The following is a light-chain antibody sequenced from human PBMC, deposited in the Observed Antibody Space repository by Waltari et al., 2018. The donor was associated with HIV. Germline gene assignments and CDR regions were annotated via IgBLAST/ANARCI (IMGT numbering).Light chain of an antibody. J-gene: IGLJ3*02. CDR3: AAWDDGLNGWV. V-gene: IGLV1-44*01. CDR1: STNIGSNT. Sequence: QSVLTQPPSASGTPGQRVTISCFGSSTNIGSNTVPWYQQLPGTAPKLLIYSDNQRPSGVPDRFSASKSGTSASLAISGLQSEDEADYYCAAWDDGLNGWVFGGGTKLTVL. CDR2: SDN.